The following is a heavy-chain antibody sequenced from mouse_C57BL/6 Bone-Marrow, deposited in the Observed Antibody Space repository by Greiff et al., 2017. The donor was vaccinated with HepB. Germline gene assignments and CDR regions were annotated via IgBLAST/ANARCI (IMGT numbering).Heavy chain of an antibody. J-gene: IGHJ2*01. D-gene: IGHD2-4*01. CDR2: IHPNSGST. CDR1: GYTFTSYW. Sequence: VQLQQPGAELVKPGASVKLSCKASGYTFTSYWMHWVKQRPGQGLEWIGMIHPNSGSTNYNEKFKSTATLTVDKSSSTAYMQLSSLTSEDSAVYYCARSPLYYDYDEFFDYWGQGTTLTVSS. V-gene: IGHV1-64*01. CDR3: ARSPLYYDYDEFFDY.